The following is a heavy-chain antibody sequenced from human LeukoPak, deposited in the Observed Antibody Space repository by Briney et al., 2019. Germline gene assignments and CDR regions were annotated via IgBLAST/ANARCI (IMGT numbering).Heavy chain of an antibody. CDR2: IHYSGST. J-gene: IGHJ4*02. Sequence: SETLSLTCTVSGGSISDFYWSWIRQPPGKGLEWIGYIHYSGSTNYDPSLKSRVTISVDTSKSQFSLKLSSVTAADTAVYYCARDHSSGWFDYWGQGTLVTVSS. CDR3: ARDHSSGWFDY. V-gene: IGHV4-59*01. D-gene: IGHD6-19*01. CDR1: GGSISDFY.